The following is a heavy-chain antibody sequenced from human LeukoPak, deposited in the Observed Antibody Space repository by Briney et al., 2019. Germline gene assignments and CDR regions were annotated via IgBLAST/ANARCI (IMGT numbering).Heavy chain of an antibody. J-gene: IGHJ3*02. CDR1: GGSFSGYY. Sequence: SETLSLTCAVYGGSFSGYYWSWIRQPPGKGLEWIGEINHSGSTNYNPSLKSRVTISVDTSKNQFSLKLSSVTAADTAAYYCARFQEEDAFDIWGQGTMVTVSS. V-gene: IGHV4-34*01. CDR3: ARFQEEDAFDI. CDR2: INHSGST.